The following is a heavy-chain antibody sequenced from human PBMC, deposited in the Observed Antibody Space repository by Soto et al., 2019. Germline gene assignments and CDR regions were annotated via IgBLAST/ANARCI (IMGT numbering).Heavy chain of an antibody. V-gene: IGHV3-11*01. D-gene: IGHD3-22*01. CDR3: ARDHYYDSSGYYGSFDY. CDR1: GFTFSDYY. Sequence: GSLRLSCAASGFTFSDYYMSWIRQAPGKGLEWVSYISSSGSTIYYADSVKGRFTISRDNAKNSLYLQMNSLRAEDTAVYYCARDHYYDSSGYYGSFDYWGQGTLVTVSS. CDR2: ISSSGSTI. J-gene: IGHJ4*02.